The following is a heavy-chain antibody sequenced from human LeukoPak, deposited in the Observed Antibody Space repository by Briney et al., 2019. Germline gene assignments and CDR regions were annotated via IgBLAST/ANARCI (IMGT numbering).Heavy chain of an antibody. CDR1: GGSISSSSYY. D-gene: IGHD3-10*01. V-gene: IGHV4-61*02. Sequence: SETLSLTCTVPGGSISSSSYYWSWIRQPAGKGLECIGRIYTSGSTNYNPSLKSRVTISVDTSKNQFSLKLSSVTAADTAVYYCAREEDVLLWYGESYNWFDPWRQGTLVTVSS. CDR2: IYTSGST. J-gene: IGHJ5*02. CDR3: AREEDVLLWYGESYNWFDP.